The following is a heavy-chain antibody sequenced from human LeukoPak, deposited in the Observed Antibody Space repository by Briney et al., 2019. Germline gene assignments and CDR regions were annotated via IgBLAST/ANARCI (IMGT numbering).Heavy chain of an antibody. CDR2: ISGSGGST. V-gene: IGHV3-23*01. J-gene: IGHJ3*02. CDR3: AKDLSLYVGRQSGASKYYDILTGYYPDAFDI. D-gene: IGHD3-9*01. Sequence: PGGSLRLSCAASGFTFSSYAMSWVRQAPGKGLEWVSAISGSGGSTYYADSVKGRFTISRGNSKNTLYLQMNSLRAEDTAVYYCAKDLSLYVGRQSGASKYYDILTGYYPDAFDIWGQGTMVTVSS. CDR1: GFTFSSYA.